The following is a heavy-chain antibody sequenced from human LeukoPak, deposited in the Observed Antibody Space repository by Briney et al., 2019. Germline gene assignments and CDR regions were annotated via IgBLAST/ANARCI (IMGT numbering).Heavy chain of an antibody. CDR3: ARGGPDTAMVTFDY. Sequence: GASVKVSCKASGYTFTSYAMHWVRQAPGQRLEWMGWINAGNGNTKYSQEFQGRVTITRDTSASSAYMELSSLRSEDMAVYYCARGGPDTAMVTFDYWGQGTLVTVSS. J-gene: IGHJ4*02. CDR2: INAGNGNT. D-gene: IGHD5-18*01. CDR1: GYTFTSYA. V-gene: IGHV1-3*03.